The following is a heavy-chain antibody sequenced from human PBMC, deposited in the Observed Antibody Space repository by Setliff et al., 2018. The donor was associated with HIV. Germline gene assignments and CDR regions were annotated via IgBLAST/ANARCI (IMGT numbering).Heavy chain of an antibody. CDR1: GFTFSSYA. CDR2: ISSSSSYI. V-gene: IGHV3-21*01. CDR3: ARDRERGYSYGGFY. J-gene: IGHJ4*02. Sequence: PGGSLRLSCAASGFTFSSYAMSWVRQAPGKGLEWVSSISSSSSYIYYADSVKGRFTISRDSAKNSLYLQMNSLRAEDTAVYYCARDRERGYSYGGFYWGQGTLVTVSS. D-gene: IGHD5-18*01.